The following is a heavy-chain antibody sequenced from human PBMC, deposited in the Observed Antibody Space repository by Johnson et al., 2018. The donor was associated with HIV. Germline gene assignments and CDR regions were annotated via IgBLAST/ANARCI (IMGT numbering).Heavy chain of an antibody. V-gene: IGHV3-11*04. Sequence: QVQLVESGGDLVKPGGSLRLSCAASGFIFSDYSMSWVRQAPGKGLEWVSYISSSGDTTYYTDSVKGRFTISRDTAENLLYLQMHSLRVEETAVYYCARERRTDYDYDAFDIWGQGPMVTVSS. CDR2: ISSSGDTT. J-gene: IGHJ3*02. CDR3: ARERRTDYDYDAFDI. CDR1: GFIFSDYS. D-gene: IGHD4-17*01.